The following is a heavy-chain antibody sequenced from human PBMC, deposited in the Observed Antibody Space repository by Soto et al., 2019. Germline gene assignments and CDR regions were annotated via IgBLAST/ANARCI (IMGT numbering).Heavy chain of an antibody. V-gene: IGHV4-31*03. CDR2: IYYSGST. D-gene: IGHD1-7*01. CDR3: ARGLDWNFTGGGAFDI. J-gene: IGHJ3*02. Sequence: SLTCTVSGGSISSGGYYWSWIRQHPGKGLEWIGYIYYSGSTYYNPSLKSRVTISVDTSKNQFSLKLSSVTAADTAVYYCARGLDWNFTGGGAFDIWGQGTMVTVSS. CDR1: GGSISSGGYY.